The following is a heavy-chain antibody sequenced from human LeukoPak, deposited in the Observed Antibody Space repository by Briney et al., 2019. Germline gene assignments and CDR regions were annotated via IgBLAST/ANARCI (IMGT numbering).Heavy chain of an antibody. CDR2: ISDGGGVT. Sequence: GGSLRLSCAASGFTFSIYAMNWVRQAPGKGLEWVSVISDGGGVTFYADSVKGRFTISRDNSKNTLYLQMNSLRAEDTAVYYCAKTRSSGGPMEIVDYWGQGTLVTVSS. J-gene: IGHJ4*02. D-gene: IGHD3-16*01. CDR3: AKTRSSGGPMEIVDY. V-gene: IGHV3-23*01. CDR1: GFTFSIYA.